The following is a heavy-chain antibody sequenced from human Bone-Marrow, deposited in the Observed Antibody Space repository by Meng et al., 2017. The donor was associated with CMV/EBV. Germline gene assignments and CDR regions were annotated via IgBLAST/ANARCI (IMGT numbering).Heavy chain of an antibody. V-gene: IGHV1-69*01. CDR1: GVTLRDYA. CDR2: IIPIFGTA. D-gene: IGHD5-12*01. J-gene: IGHJ4*02. CDR3: ARALGDIGLDY. Sequence: GSEVRKAESSVTACWQAPGVTLRDYASRWVRQAPGQGLEWMGGIIPIFGTANYAQKFQGRVTITADESTSTAYMELRSLRSEDTAVYYCARALGDIGLDYWGQGTLVTVSS.